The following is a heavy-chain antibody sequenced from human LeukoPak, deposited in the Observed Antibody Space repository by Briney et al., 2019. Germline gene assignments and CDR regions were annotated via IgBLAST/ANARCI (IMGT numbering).Heavy chain of an antibody. CDR3: ARGGTSKNWFDP. CDR2: IHYSGNT. D-gene: IGHD3-16*01. J-gene: IGHJ5*02. Sequence: SETLSLTCSVSGGAISGYYWGWIRQPPGKGLECIGYIHYSGNTNPNPSLKSQVTFSVATPKNHFSLKLTPVTPPDTAVYYCARGGTSKNWFDPWGQGTLVTVSS. CDR1: GGAISGYY. V-gene: IGHV4-59*01.